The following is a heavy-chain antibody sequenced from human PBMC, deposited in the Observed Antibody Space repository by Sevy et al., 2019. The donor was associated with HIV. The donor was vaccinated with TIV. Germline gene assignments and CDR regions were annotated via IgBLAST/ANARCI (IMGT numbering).Heavy chain of an antibody. J-gene: IGHJ5*02. CDR1: GFTFSSYS. D-gene: IGHD3-22*01. CDR2: ISSSSSYI. V-gene: IGHV3-21*01. CDR3: ARDRFVIVEYNWFDP. Sequence: GGSLRLSCAASGFTFSSYSMNWVRQAPGKGLEWVSSISSSSSYIYYADSVKGRFTISRDNAKNSLYLQMNSLRAEDTAVYYCARDRFVIVEYNWFDPWGQGTLVTVSS.